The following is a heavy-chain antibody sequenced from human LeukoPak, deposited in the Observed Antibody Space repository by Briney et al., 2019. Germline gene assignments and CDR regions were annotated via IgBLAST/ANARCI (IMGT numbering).Heavy chain of an antibody. J-gene: IGHJ3*01. CDR2: INPTSGRA. CDR3: ASGGVYRGWAFDL. CDR1: GYIFNNFY. D-gene: IGHD2-8*02. Sequence: ASVKVSCKASGYIFNNFYVHWVRQAPGQGLEWVGIINPTSGRASNAQKFQGRVTMTTDMSTSTLHMELTSLTSEDTAVYYCASGGVYRGWAFDLWGQGTLVTVSS. V-gene: IGHV1-46*02.